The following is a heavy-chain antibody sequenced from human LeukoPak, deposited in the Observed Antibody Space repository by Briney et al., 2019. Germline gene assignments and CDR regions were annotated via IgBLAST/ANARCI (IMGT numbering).Heavy chain of an antibody. CDR2: MNPNSVNT. J-gene: IGHJ4*02. CDR1: GYTFTSYD. V-gene: IGHV1-8*01. Sequence: ASVKVSCKASGYTFTSYDINWVRQTTGQGLEWMGWMNPNSVNTGYAQKFQGRVTMTRNTSISTAYMELSSLRSEDPAVYYCARDHSGYDYWGQGTLVTVSS. CDR3: ARDHSGYDY. D-gene: IGHD5-12*01.